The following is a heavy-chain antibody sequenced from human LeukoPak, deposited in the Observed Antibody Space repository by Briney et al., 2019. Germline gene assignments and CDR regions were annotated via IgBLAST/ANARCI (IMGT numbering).Heavy chain of an antibody. D-gene: IGHD4-17*01. CDR2: ISAYNGNT. V-gene: IGHV1-18*01. CDR1: GYTFTSYG. Sequence: GASVKVSCKASGYTFTSYGISWVRQAPGQGLEWMGWISAYNGNTNYAQKFQGRVTMTRNTSISTAYMELSSLRSEDTAVYYCARAPKCTVTVCYYYMDVWGKGTTVTISS. J-gene: IGHJ6*03. CDR3: ARAPKCTVTVCYYYMDV.